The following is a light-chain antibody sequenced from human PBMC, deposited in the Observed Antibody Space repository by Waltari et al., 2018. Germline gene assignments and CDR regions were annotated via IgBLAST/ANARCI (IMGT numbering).Light chain of an antibody. CDR1: SRDIGAHNY. CDR2: EVS. Sequence: QSALTQPASVSGSPGQSITISCTGTSRDIGAHNYVSWYQEHPGKAPKLMVYEVSNRPSGVSNRFSGSKSGNTASLTISGLQAEDEADYYCSSYISSTTPYVFGTGTKVTVL. V-gene: IGLV2-14*01. CDR3: SSYISSTTPYV. J-gene: IGLJ1*01.